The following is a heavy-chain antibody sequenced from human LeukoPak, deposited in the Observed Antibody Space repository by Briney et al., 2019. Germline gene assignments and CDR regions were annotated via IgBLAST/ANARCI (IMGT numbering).Heavy chain of an antibody. J-gene: IGHJ4*02. CDR1: GFTFSSYA. D-gene: IGHD3-3*01. CDR3: ARDFWSGYSLFDY. Sequence: GGSLRLSCAASGFTFSSYAMSWVRQAPGKGLEWVAVISYDGSNKYYADPVKGRFTISRDNSKNTLYLQMNSLRAEDTAVYYCARDFWSGYSLFDYWGQGTLVTVSS. V-gene: IGHV3-30-3*01. CDR2: ISYDGSNK.